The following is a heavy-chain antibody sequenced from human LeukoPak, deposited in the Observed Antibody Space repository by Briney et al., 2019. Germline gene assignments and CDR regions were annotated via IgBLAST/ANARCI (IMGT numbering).Heavy chain of an antibody. CDR2: INHSGST. J-gene: IGHJ3*02. CDR3: ARKEQWLPHGAFDI. Sequence: SETLSLTCAVYGGSFSGYYWSWIRQPPGMGLEWMGEINHSGSTNYNPSLKSRVTISVDTSKNQFSLKLSSVTAADTAVYYCARKEQWLPHGAFDIWGQGTMVTVSS. D-gene: IGHD6-19*01. CDR1: GGSFSGYY. V-gene: IGHV4-34*01.